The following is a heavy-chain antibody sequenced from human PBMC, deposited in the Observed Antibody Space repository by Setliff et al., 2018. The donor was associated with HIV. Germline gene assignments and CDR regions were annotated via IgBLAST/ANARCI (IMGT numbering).Heavy chain of an antibody. CDR1: GGSFSGYY. V-gene: IGHV4-34*01. Sequence: SETLSLTCALYGGSFSGYYWSWIRQPPGKGLEWIGEINHSGSGNYNPSLTSRVTISLDTSKNQFSLKLSSVTAADTAVYYCARGQREYYDILSGYYGAYFDYWGQGTLVTVSS. CDR2: INHSGSG. D-gene: IGHD3-9*01. J-gene: IGHJ4*02. CDR3: ARGQREYYDILSGYYGAYFDY.